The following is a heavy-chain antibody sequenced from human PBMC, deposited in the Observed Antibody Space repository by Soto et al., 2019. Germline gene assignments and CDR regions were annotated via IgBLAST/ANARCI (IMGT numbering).Heavy chain of an antibody. Sequence: SETLSLTCTVSGGTISSWYWSWIRQPPGKGLEWIGYIYYSGSTNCNPSLKSRVTISVDTSKNQFSLKLSSVPAADTAVYYRSRRFGSGIVYWGQGRLVTVS. CDR2: IYYSGST. CDR1: GGTISSWY. CDR3: SRRFGSGIVY. J-gene: IGHJ4*02. D-gene: IGHD1-26*01. V-gene: IGHV4-59*08.